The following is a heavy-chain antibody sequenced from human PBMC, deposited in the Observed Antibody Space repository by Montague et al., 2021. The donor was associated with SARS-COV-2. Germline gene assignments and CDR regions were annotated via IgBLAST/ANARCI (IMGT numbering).Heavy chain of an antibody. D-gene: IGHD6-19*01. CDR3: ARDSSGWSRFDY. Sequence: LEWIGEIYHSGSTNYNPSLESRVTISVDKSKNQFSLKLSSVTAADTAVYYCARDSSGWSRFDYWGQGTLVTVSS. J-gene: IGHJ4*02. CDR2: IYHSGST. V-gene: IGHV4-4*02.